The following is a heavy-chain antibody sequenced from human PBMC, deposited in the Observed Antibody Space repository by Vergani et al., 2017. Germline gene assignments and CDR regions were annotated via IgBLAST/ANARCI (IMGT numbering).Heavy chain of an antibody. J-gene: IGHJ4*02. V-gene: IGHV3-23*01. CDR3: VKDAGSYENFFDS. CDR1: GITFSTYA. CDR2: LTGGGGST. Sequence: EVQLLESGGSLKQPGGFVRLSCAASGITFSTYAMHWVRQAPGKGLEWVSALTGGGGSTYYADSFKGRFIISRDNYRDTLYLQMNSLRTEDTATYYCVKDAGSYENFFDSWGQGTLVTVSS. D-gene: IGHD1-26*01.